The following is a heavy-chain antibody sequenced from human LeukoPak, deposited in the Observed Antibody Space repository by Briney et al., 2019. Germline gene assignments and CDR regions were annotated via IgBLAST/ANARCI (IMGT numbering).Heavy chain of an antibody. J-gene: IGHJ6*03. CDR2: IYHSGST. CDR3: ARDPELRWGPALGDYSYYMGV. CDR1: GYSISSGYY. D-gene: IGHD4-23*01. Sequence: SETLSLTCTVSGYSISSGYYWGWIRQPPGKGLEGIGSIYHSGSTYYNPSLKRRVTISLDTSKNQSSLKLSSVTAADTAVYYCARDPELRWGPALGDYSYYMGVWGKGTTVTLSS. V-gene: IGHV4-38-2*02.